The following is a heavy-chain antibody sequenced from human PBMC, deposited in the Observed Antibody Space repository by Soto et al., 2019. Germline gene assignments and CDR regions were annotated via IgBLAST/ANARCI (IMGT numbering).Heavy chain of an antibody. CDR1: GFSFNTYG. CDR3: AAAVAEGY. J-gene: IGHJ4*02. D-gene: IGHD6-19*01. Sequence: QVQLVESGGGVVQPGRSLRLSCAASGFSFNTYGMHWVRQAPGEGLEWVAVISYDGSIKYYADSVKGRFTISRDNSKNTLYLQMNNLRAEETAVYYCAAAVAEGYWGQGTLVTVSS. CDR2: ISYDGSIK. V-gene: IGHV3-30*03.